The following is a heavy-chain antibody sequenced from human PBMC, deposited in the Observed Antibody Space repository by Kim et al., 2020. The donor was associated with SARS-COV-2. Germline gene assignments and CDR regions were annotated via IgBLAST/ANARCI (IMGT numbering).Heavy chain of an antibody. Sequence: SETLSLTCTVSGGSISSGGYYWSWIRQHPGKGLEWIGYLYYSGSTYYNPSLKSRVTIAVDTSKNQFTLKLSSVTAADTAVYYCARGGSARGYCSGGSCYWVDSWGQGTLVTVSS. CDR1: GGSISSGGYY. CDR2: LYYSGST. CDR3: ARGGSARGYCSGGSCYWVDS. J-gene: IGHJ4*02. V-gene: IGHV4-31*03. D-gene: IGHD2-15*01.